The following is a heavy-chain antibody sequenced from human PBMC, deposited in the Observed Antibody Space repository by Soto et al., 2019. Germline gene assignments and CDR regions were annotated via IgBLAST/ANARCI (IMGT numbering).Heavy chain of an antibody. D-gene: IGHD3-22*01. Sequence: GGSLRLSCAASGFTFSSYAMSWVRQAPGKGLEWVSAISGSGGSTYYADSVKGRFTISRDNSKNTLYLQMNSLRAEDTAVYYCAEDAPYDSSGYPFDYFDYWGQGTLVTVSS. J-gene: IGHJ4*02. CDR2: ISGSGGST. CDR3: AEDAPYDSSGYPFDYFDY. V-gene: IGHV3-23*01. CDR1: GFTFSSYA.